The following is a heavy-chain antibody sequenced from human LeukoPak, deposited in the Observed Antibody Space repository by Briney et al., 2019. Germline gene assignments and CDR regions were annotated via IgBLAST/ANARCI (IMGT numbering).Heavy chain of an antibody. Sequence: GRSLRLSCAASGFTFSSYGMHWVRQAPGKGLEWVAVIWYVGSNKYYADSVKGRFTISRDNSKNTLYLQMNSLRAEDTAVYYCARGNWLNRGVIPSDYWGQGTLVTVSS. D-gene: IGHD3-10*01. CDR3: ARGNWLNRGVIPSDY. CDR1: GFTFSSYG. V-gene: IGHV3-33*01. CDR2: IWYVGSNK. J-gene: IGHJ4*02.